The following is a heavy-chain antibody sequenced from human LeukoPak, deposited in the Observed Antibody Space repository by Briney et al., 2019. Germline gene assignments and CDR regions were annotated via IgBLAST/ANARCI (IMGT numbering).Heavy chain of an antibody. CDR3: YFDY. CDR2: ISSSSSFI. CDR1: GFTFRSYG. J-gene: IGHJ4*02. V-gene: IGHV3-21*01. Sequence: GGSLRHSCAASGFTFRSYGMHWVRQAPGKGLEWVSSISSSSSFISYADSVKGRFTVSRDNAKNSLYLQMNSLRDYDSSGYYYYFDYWGQGTLVTVSS.